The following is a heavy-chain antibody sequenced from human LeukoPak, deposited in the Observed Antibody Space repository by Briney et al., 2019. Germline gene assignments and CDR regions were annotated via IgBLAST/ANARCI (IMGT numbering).Heavy chain of an antibody. Sequence: RASVKVSCKASGGTFSSYAISWVRQAPGQGLEWMGGIIPIFGTANYAQKFQGRVTITTDESTSTAYMELSSLRSEDTAVYYCARERIRSTRIEPFDYWGQGTLVTVSS. CDR1: GGTFSSYA. CDR2: IIPIFGTA. J-gene: IGHJ4*02. CDR3: ARERIRSTRIEPFDY. D-gene: IGHD2-2*01. V-gene: IGHV1-69*05.